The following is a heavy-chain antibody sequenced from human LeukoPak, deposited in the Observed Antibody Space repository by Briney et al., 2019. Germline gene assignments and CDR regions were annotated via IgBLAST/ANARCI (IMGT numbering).Heavy chain of an antibody. J-gene: IGHJ4*02. CDR2: ISAYNGNT. CDR1: GGTFSSYA. CDR3: ARDFHPYSRTY. V-gene: IGHV1-18*01. D-gene: IGHD2-21*01. Sequence: GASVKVSCKASGGTFSSYAISWVRQAPGQGLEWMGWISAYNGNTNYAQKLQGRVTMTTDTSTSTAYMELRSLRSDDTAVYYCARDFHPYSRTYWGQGTLVTVSS.